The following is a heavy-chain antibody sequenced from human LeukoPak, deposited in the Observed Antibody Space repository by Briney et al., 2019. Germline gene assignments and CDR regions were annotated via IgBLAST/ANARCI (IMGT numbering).Heavy chain of an antibody. CDR3: ARDRYCSSTSCYRGFDP. V-gene: IGHV3-64*01. D-gene: IGHD2-2*02. Sequence: GGSLRLSCAASGFTFSSYAMHWVRQAPGKGLEYVSAISSNGGSTYYANSVKGRFTISRDNSKNTLYLQMGSLRAEDMAVYYCARDRYCSSTSCYRGFDPWGQGTLVTVSS. CDR1: GFTFSSYA. CDR2: ISSNGGST. J-gene: IGHJ5*02.